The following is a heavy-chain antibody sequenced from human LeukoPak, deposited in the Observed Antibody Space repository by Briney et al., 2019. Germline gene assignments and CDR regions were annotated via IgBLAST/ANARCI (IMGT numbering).Heavy chain of an antibody. V-gene: IGHV1-8*02. D-gene: IGHD6-19*01. Sequence: GASVKVSCKASGYTFTSYGINWVRQATGQGLEWMGWMNPNSGNTGYAQKFQGRVTMTRNTSISTAYMELSSLRSEDTAVYYCARGRSGKQWLVRRGGYYYYGMDVWGQGTTVTVSS. CDR1: GYTFTSYG. J-gene: IGHJ6*02. CDR2: MNPNSGNT. CDR3: ARGRSGKQWLVRRGGYYYYGMDV.